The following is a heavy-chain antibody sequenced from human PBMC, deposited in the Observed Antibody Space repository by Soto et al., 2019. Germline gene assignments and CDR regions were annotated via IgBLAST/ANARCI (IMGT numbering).Heavy chain of an antibody. D-gene: IGHD3-22*01. J-gene: IGHJ1*01. V-gene: IGHV4-31*03. CDR3: ARDQGYYDSSGYDGPRMHFHH. Sequence: SETLSLTCTVSGGSISSGGYYWSWIRQHPGKGLEWIGYIYYSGSTYYNPSLKSRVTISVDTSKNQFSLKLSSVTAADTAVYYCARDQGYYDSSGYDGPRMHFHHWGQGTLVTVSS. CDR1: GGSISSGGYY. CDR2: IYYSGST.